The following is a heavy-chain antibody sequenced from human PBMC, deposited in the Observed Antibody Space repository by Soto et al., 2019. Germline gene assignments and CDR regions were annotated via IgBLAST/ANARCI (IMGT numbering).Heavy chain of an antibody. Sequence: PSETLSLTCTVSGGSVSSGSYYWSWIRHPPGKGLEWIGYIYYSGSTNYNPSLKSRVTISVDTSKNQFSLKLSSVTAADTAVYYCARDGITIFGVVTHNPYYYYGMDVWGQGTTVTVS. CDR1: GGSVSSGSYY. V-gene: IGHV4-61*01. CDR2: IYYSGST. D-gene: IGHD3-3*01. J-gene: IGHJ6*02. CDR3: ARDGITIFGVVTHNPYYYYGMDV.